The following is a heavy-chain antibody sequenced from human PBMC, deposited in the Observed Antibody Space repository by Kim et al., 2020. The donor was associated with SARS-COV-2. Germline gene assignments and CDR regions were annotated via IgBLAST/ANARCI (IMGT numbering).Heavy chain of an antibody. CDR2: INHSGST. J-gene: IGHJ4*01. CDR1: GGSFSGYY. Sequence: SETLSLTCAVYGGSFSGYYWSWIRQPPGKGLEWIGEINHSGSTNYNPSLKSRVTISVDTSKNQFSLKLSSVTAADTAVYYCARGSRLGESKTPYYFDYWG. CDR3: ARGSRLGESKTPYYFDY. D-gene: IGHD3-16*01. V-gene: IGHV4-34*01.